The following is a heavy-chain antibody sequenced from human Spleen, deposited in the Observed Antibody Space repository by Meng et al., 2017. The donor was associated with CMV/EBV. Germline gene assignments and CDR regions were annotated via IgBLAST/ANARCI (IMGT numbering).Heavy chain of an antibody. CDR3: ARDYRDRRGYNYGY. CDR1: GFTFSDFY. V-gene: IGHV3-11*01. Sequence: GESLKISCAASGFTFSDFYMSWIRQAPGKGLEWVSYISSSGSSKYYADSVQGRFTISRDNAKNSLYLQMNSLRAEDTAIYYCARDYRDRRGYNYGYWGQGTLVTVSS. CDR2: ISSSGSSK. J-gene: IGHJ4*01. D-gene: IGHD5-24*01.